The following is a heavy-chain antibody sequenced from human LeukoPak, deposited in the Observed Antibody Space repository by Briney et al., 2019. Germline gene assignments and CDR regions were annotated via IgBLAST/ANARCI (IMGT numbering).Heavy chain of an antibody. V-gene: IGHV3-7*03. CDR3: ARDTSSYSSGWYLGY. J-gene: IGHJ4*02. Sequence: GGSLRLSCAASGFTFSSYWMSWVRQAPGKGLEWVANIKQDGSEKYYVDSVKGRFTISRDNAKNSLYLQMNSLRAEDTAVYYCARDTSSYSSGWYLGYWGQGTLVTVSS. CDR1: GFTFSSYW. CDR2: IKQDGSEK. D-gene: IGHD6-19*01.